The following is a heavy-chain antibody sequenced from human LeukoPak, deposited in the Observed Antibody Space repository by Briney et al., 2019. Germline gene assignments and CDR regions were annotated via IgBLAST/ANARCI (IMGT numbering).Heavy chain of an antibody. Sequence: PSETLSLTCTLSGYSISCGYYWGWIRQPPGKGLEWIASMFHSGSTYYNPSLKSRVTISVDTSKNQFSLKLSSVTAADTAVYYCARDQQYYYDSSGHYRTDWFDPWGQGTLVAVSS. CDR2: MFHSGST. J-gene: IGHJ5*02. CDR1: GYSISCGYY. CDR3: ARDQQYYYDSSGHYRTDWFDP. V-gene: IGHV4-38-2*02. D-gene: IGHD3-22*01.